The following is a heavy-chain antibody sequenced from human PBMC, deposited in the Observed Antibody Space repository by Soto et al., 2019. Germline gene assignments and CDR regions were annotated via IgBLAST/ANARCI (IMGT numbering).Heavy chain of an antibody. V-gene: IGHV4-34*02. CDR1: GESFIGYY. Sequence: QVHLQQWGAGLLKPSETLSLTCAVYGESFIGYYWTWIRQPPGKGLEWIGEINHRGSANYNPSLKSRVTISVDTSNNQSSLKLSSVTAADTSVYYCARTDIVTTNGFDPWGQGTLVTVSS. J-gene: IGHJ5*02. CDR3: ARTDIVTTNGFDP. D-gene: IGHD5-12*01. CDR2: INHRGSA.